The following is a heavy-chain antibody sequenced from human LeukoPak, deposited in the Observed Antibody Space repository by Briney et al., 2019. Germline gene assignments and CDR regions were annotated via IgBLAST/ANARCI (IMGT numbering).Heavy chain of an antibody. CDR2: INAGNGNT. V-gene: IGHV1-3*01. Sequence: GASVKVSCKASGYTFTSYAMHWVRQAPGQRLEWMGWINAGNGNTKYSQKFQGRVTITRDTSASTAYMELSSLRSEDTAVYYCARDLAGYCSGGSCYSMGMDVWGQGTTVTVSS. J-gene: IGHJ6*02. D-gene: IGHD2-15*01. CDR1: GYTFTSYA. CDR3: ARDLAGYCSGGSCYSMGMDV.